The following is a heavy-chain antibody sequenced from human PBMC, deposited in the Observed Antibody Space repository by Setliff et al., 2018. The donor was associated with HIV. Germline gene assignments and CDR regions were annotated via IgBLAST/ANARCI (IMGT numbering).Heavy chain of an antibody. CDR2: ILSTGERT. D-gene: IGHD3-22*01. V-gene: IGHV3-23*01. J-gene: IGHJ4*02. CDR3: AKELAASGLGYFDS. CDR1: GFTFSNYA. Sequence: PGASLKISCAASGFTFSNYAMSWVRQAPGEGLEWVSAILSTGERTFYADSVKGRFTISRDNSKNTVYLQMNSLRAEDTAEYYCAKELAASGLGYFDSWGRGILVTVSS.